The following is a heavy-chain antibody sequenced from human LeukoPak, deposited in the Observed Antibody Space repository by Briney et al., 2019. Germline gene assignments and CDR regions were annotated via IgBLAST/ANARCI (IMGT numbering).Heavy chain of an antibody. CDR1: GYTFTSYA. V-gene: IGHV1-18*01. J-gene: IGHJ6*03. CDR3: ARSGRDTAMVRDYMDV. Sequence: ASVKVSCKASGYTFTSYAMNWVRQAPGQGLEWMGWISAYNGNTNYAQKLQGRVTMTTDTSTSTAYMELRSLRSDDTAVYYCARSGRDTAMVRDYMDVWGKGTTVTISS. CDR2: ISAYNGNT. D-gene: IGHD5-18*01.